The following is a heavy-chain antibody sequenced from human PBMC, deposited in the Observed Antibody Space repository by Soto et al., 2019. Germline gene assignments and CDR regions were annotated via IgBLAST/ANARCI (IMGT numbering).Heavy chain of an antibody. CDR1: GFTFSSYG. Sequence: GGSLRLSCAASGFTFSSYGMHWVRQAPGKGLEWVALISHDGGNKYYADSVKGRFTISRDNSKNTLYLQMNSLRTEDTAVYYCAKVYVSSWSAGRDLYYYYYGMDVWGQGTTVTVSS. CDR2: ISHDGGNK. D-gene: IGHD6-13*01. CDR3: AKVYVSSWSAGRDLYYYYYGMDV. J-gene: IGHJ6*02. V-gene: IGHV3-30*18.